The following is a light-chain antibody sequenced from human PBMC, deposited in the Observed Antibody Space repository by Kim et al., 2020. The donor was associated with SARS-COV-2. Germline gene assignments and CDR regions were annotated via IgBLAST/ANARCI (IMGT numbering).Light chain of an antibody. V-gene: IGKV3-20*01. J-gene: IGKJ2*01. CDR3: QQYGSSPGT. Sequence: GGGPAVYGRAREGVRSSYFGWYQQKPRQAPGLLICGASGGAAGIPDRLGGSVWGRVLSLTISRLEPEDFAVYYCQQYGSSPGTFGQGTKLEI. CDR1: EGVRSSY. CDR2: GAS.